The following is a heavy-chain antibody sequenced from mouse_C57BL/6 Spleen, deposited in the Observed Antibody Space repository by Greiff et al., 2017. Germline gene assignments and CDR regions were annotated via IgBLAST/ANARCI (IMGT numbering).Heavy chain of an antibody. J-gene: IGHJ2*01. D-gene: IGHD1-2*01. Sequence: VQLQQSGAELVRPGASVTLSCKASGYTFTDYEMHWVKQTPVHGLEWIGAIDPETGGTAYNQKFKGKAILTADKSSSTAYMELRSLTSEDSAVYYCTRRPLLRDFDYWGQGTTLTVSS. V-gene: IGHV1-15*01. CDR3: TRRPLLRDFDY. CDR1: GYTFTDYE. CDR2: IDPETGGT.